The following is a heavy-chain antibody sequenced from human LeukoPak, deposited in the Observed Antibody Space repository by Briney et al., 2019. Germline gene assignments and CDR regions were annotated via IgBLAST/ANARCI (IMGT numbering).Heavy chain of an antibody. J-gene: IGHJ4*02. CDR2: VYYTGST. D-gene: IGHD4-17*01. Sequence: SETLSLTCTVSGGSMNNYYWTWIRQPPGKGLECIGYVYYTGSTYYNPSLKSRATTSVDTSRNQFSLKLKSVTAADTAVYYCARDSSTVTTRHFDYWGQGALVTVSS. CDR3: ARDSSTVTTRHFDY. CDR1: GGSMNNYY. V-gene: IGHV4-59*01.